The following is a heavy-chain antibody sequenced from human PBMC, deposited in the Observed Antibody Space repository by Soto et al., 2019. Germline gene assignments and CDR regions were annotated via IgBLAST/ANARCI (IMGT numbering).Heavy chain of an antibody. CDR3: AKDPNGDYVGAFDS. J-gene: IGHJ3*01. CDR2: ITGGGGTT. CDR1: GIMFSSYA. Sequence: EAQLLESGGELVQPGGSLRLSCAASGIMFSSYAMMWLRQAPGRGLEWVSAITGGGGTTYYADSVKGRFTISRDNSKNTLYLQMNRQGAEDTAIYYCAKDPNGDYVGAFDSWGQGTKVTVSS. V-gene: IGHV3-23*01. D-gene: IGHD4-17*01.